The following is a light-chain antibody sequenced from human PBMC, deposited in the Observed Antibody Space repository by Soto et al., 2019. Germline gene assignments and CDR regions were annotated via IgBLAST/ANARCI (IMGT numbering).Light chain of an antibody. J-gene: IGKJ4*01. Sequence: DIQMTQSPSTLSASVGDRVTISCRASQSVGSWLAWYQQKPGKAPKFLIYDASTLESGVPSRFSGSGSGTEFTLTISRLQPDDFATDYCQQYDNYPLNFGGGTKVEI. CDR3: QQYDNYPLN. V-gene: IGKV1-5*01. CDR1: QSVGSW. CDR2: DAS.